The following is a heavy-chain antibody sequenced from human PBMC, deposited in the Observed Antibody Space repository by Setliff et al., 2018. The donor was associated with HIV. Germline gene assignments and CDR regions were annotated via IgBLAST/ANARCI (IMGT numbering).Heavy chain of an antibody. J-gene: IGHJ4*02. D-gene: IGHD3-22*01. V-gene: IGHV1-69*13. CDR1: GGTFSSQT. Sequence: GASVKVSCKASGGTFSSQTISWVRQAPGQGLEWVGGIIPIFGTANYAQKVQGRVTITADEFTSTAYMELYSLRAEDTAVYYCARERGYYDSSGNHYFDSWGQGTLVTVSS. CDR3: ARERGYYDSSGNHYFDS. CDR2: IIPIFGTA.